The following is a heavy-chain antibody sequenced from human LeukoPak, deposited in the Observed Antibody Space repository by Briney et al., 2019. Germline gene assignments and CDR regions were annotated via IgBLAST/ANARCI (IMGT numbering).Heavy chain of an antibody. J-gene: IGHJ1*01. CDR3: AKEAEYFQD. CDR1: GFTFSSYS. Sequence: GGSLRLSCAASGFTFSSYSMNWVRQAPGKGLEWVSSISSSSSYIYYADSVKGRFTISRDNSKNTVNLQMNSLRGDDTAVYYCAKEAEYFQDWGQGTLVTVSS. V-gene: IGHV3-21*01. CDR2: ISSSSSYI.